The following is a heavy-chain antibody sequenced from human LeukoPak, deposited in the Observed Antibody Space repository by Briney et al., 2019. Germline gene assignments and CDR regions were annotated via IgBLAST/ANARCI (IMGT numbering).Heavy chain of an antibody. CDR1: GGSFSGYY. CDR3: ARGILNWFDP. J-gene: IGHJ5*02. V-gene: IGHV4-34*01. CDR2: INHSGST. Sequence: SETLSLTCAVYGGSFSGYYWSWIRQPPGKGLEWIGEINHSGSTNYNPSLKSRVTISVDTSKNQFSLKLSSVTAADTAVYYCARGILNWFDPWGQGTLVTVSS.